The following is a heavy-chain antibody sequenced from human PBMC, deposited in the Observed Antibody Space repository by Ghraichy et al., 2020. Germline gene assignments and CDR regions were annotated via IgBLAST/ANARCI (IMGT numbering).Heavy chain of an antibody. CDR3: ARDPMTTVTTGNYF. Sequence: GGSLRLSCAASGFTVSSNYMSWVRQAPGKGLEWVSVIYSGGSTYYADSVKGRFTISRDNSKNTLYLQMNSLRAEDTAVYYCARDPMTTVTTGNYFGGQGTLVTVSS. CDR1: GFTVSSNY. V-gene: IGHV3-53*01. J-gene: IGHJ4*02. CDR2: IYSGGST. D-gene: IGHD4-17*01.